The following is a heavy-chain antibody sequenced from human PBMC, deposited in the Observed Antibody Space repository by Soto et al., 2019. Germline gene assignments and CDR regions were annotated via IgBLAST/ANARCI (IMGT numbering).Heavy chain of an antibody. CDR2: INGGRS. J-gene: IGHJ5*02. V-gene: IGHV3-23*01. CDR1: GITFSRYD. Sequence: EVQLLESGGGLVQPGGSLRLSCEASGITFSRYDMSWVRQAPGKGLEWVSAINGGRSFYGDSVEGRFTVSRDNSKNTLYLQINSLRVEDTAIYYCATQAWDLWGKGTLVTVSS. CDR3: ATQAWDL.